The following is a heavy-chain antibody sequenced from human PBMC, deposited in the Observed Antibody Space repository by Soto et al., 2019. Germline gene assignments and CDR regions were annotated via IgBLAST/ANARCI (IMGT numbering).Heavy chain of an antibody. CDR3: GRGRSGQIVVFY. D-gene: IGHD1-26*01. Sequence: EVQLLESGGGLVQPGGSLRLSCAASGFTFSSYAMSWVRQAPGKGLEWVSGLSGSGGSTYYADSVKGRFTISRDNSKNTLYLQMSSLRAEDTAVYYCGRGRSGQIVVFYWGQGTPVTVSS. V-gene: IGHV3-23*01. CDR1: GFTFSSYA. CDR2: LSGSGGST. J-gene: IGHJ4*02.